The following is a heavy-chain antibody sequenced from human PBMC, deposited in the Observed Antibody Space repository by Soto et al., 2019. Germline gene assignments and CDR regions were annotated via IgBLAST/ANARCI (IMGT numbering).Heavy chain of an antibody. J-gene: IGHJ4*02. V-gene: IGHV1-3*05. Sequence: QVQLVQSGAEEKKPGASVKVSCKASGYTFTSYAIHSVRQAPGQRLEWMGWINAGNGNTKYSQKFQGRVTITRDTSARTAYMELSRLRSEDRAVYFWARAYVLVTAPDYWGQGTLVTVSS. D-gene: IGHD2-21*02. CDR1: GYTFTSYA. CDR3: ARAYVLVTAPDY. CDR2: INAGNGNT.